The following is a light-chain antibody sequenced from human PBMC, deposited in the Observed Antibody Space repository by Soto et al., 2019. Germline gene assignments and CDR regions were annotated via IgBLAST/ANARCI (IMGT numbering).Light chain of an antibody. CDR1: QGIRND. Sequence: DIQMTQSRSSLSASVGGRVPITCRASQGIRNDLGWYQQKPGTAPKVLIYHASNLQSGVPSRFSGSGSGTEFTLTISSLQPDDFATYYCQQYNSYSFGQGTKVDIK. V-gene: IGKV1-17*01. CDR2: HAS. CDR3: QQYNSYS. J-gene: IGKJ1*01.